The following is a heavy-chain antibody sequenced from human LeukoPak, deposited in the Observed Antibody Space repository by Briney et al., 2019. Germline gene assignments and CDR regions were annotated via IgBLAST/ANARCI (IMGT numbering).Heavy chain of an antibody. CDR2: INPNGADT. D-gene: IGHD6-13*01. CDR1: GYTFTAYY. V-gene: IGHV1-2*02. CDR3: ARGGGIVAAGTRFDY. J-gene: IGHJ4*02. Sequence: ASLKVSCTASGYTFTAYYMHWVRQAPGQGLEWMGWINPNGADTNYAQNFQGRVTMARDTPISTAYMELTGLRSDDTAVYYCARGGGIVAAGTRFDYWGQGILVTVSS.